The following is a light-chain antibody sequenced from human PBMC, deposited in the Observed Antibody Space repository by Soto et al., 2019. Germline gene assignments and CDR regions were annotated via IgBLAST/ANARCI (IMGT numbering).Light chain of an antibody. CDR2: AAS. CDR1: QGISSY. V-gene: IGKV1-9*01. J-gene: IGKJ5*01. Sequence: DIQLTQSPSFLSASVGDRVTITCRASQGISSYLAWYQQKPGKAPKLLIYAASTLQSGVPSRFSGSGSGTEFTPTISRLQPEDFATYSCQQLNSYPRGFGQGPRLEIK. CDR3: QQLNSYPRG.